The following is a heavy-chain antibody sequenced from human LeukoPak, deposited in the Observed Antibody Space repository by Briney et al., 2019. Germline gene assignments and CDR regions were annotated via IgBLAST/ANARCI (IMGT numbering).Heavy chain of an antibody. J-gene: IGHJ4*02. CDR3: ARARGSSRWSGSPGSFDY. Sequence: GGSLRLSCAASGFTFSSYRMNWVRQGPGKGWEWVSSISNSSSYIYYADSVKVRFTISRDNAKTSLYLQMNSLRTEDTAVYYYARARGSSRWSGSPGSFDYWGQGTLVTVSS. V-gene: IGHV3-21*01. CDR1: GFTFSSYR. CDR2: ISNSSSYI. D-gene: IGHD6-13*01.